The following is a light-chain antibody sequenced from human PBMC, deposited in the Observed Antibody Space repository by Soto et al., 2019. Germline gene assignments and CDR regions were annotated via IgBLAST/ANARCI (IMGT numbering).Light chain of an antibody. Sequence: EIVMTQSPAILSVSPGERATLSCRTSQSVSTNLAWYEQKPGQAPRLLIYGTSTKATGISARLSGSGSGTEFTLTNSRLQSEDFAVYYCQEYNNLLILTCGPGTKLDLK. CDR3: QEYNNLLILT. CDR2: GTS. V-gene: IGKV3-15*01. J-gene: IGKJ3*01. CDR1: QSVSTN.